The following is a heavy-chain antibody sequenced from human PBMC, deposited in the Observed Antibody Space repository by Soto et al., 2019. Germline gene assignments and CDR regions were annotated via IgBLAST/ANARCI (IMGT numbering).Heavy chain of an antibody. J-gene: IGHJ4*02. Sequence: QVQLQESGPGLVKPSQTLSLTCTVSGGSISSGGYYWSWIRQHPGKGLECIGYIYYSRSTYYNPSLKSRITISVDTSQNQFSLKLSSVTAADTAVYYCARRNSSGWLGYWGQGTLVTVSS. CDR3: ARRNSSGWLGY. CDR1: GGSISSGGYY. CDR2: IYYSRST. V-gene: IGHV4-31*03. D-gene: IGHD6-19*01.